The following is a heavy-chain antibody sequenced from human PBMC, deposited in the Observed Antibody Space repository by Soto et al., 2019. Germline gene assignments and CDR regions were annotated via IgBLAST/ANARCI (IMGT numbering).Heavy chain of an antibody. J-gene: IGHJ6*01. CDR2: IMPVFPTP. CDR3: ARDKDRQQLGGNYYYIMDV. V-gene: IGHV1-69*12. D-gene: IGHD3-3*02. CDR1: GGTFRTSA. Sequence: QVQLVQSGAEVKKPGSSVKVSCKTSGGTFRTSAISWVRQAPGQGLEWMGGIMPVFPTPDYAQKFRGRVTITAAESTGTAYMELSSLRSEDTAVYYCARDKDRQQLGGNYYYIMDVWGQGTTVTVSS.